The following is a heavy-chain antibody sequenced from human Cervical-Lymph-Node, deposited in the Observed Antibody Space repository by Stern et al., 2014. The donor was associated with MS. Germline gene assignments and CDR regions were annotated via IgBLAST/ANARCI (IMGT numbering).Heavy chain of an antibody. D-gene: IGHD3-22*01. J-gene: IGHJ4*02. Sequence: EVQLVESGGGLVKPGGSLRLSCAASGFTFSSYAMNWVRQAPGKGLEWVSAISSGSSFTSYGDSVKGRFTVSRDNAKNSLFLQMTSLRADDTAVYYCARPRGDYYDSSGSYYFGNNFDSWGQGTLVTVSS. V-gene: IGHV3-21*01. CDR1: GFTFSSYA. CDR2: ISSGSSFT. CDR3: ARPRGDYYDSSGSYYFGNNFDS.